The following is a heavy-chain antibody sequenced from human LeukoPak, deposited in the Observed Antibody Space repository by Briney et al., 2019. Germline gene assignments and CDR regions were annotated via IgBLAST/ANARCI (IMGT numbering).Heavy chain of an antibody. CDR1: GFTFSSYS. V-gene: IGHV3-21*01. D-gene: IGHD3-3*01. CDR3: ARDRRITIFGVVVE. CDR2: ISSSSSYI. J-gene: IGHJ4*02. Sequence: GGSLRLSCAASGFTFSSYSMNWVRQAPGKGLEWVSSISSSSSYIYYADSVKGRFTISRDNAKNSLYLQMNSLRAEDTAVYYCARDRRITIFGVVVEWGQGTLVTVSS.